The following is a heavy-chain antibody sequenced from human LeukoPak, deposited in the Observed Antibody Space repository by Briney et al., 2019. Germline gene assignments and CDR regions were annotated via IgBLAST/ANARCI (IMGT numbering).Heavy chain of an antibody. V-gene: IGHV3-48*02. CDR2: ISSSSSTI. Sequence: GSLRLSCAVSGFTFSSYSMNWVRQAPGKGLEWVSYISSSSSTIYYADSVKGRFTISRDNAKNSLYLQMNSLRDEDTAVYYCARGDSSSWTNTLLYGYYYGMDVWGQGTTVTVSS. CDR1: GFTFSSYS. CDR3: ARGDSSSWTNTLLYGYYYGMDV. J-gene: IGHJ6*02. D-gene: IGHD6-13*01.